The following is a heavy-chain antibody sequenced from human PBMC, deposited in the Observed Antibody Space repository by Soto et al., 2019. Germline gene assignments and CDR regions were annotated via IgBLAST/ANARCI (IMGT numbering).Heavy chain of an antibody. V-gene: IGHV1-46*01. J-gene: IGHJ6*02. CDR2: INPSGGST. CDR3: ARVQFETISGVVMPYGMDV. CDR1: GYTFTSYY. Sequence: GASVKVSCKASGYTFTSYYMHWVRQAPGQGLEWMGIINPSGGSTSYAQKFQGRVTMTRDTSTSTVYMELSSLRSEDTAVYYCARVQFETISGVVMPYGMDVWGQGTTVTVSS. D-gene: IGHD3-3*01.